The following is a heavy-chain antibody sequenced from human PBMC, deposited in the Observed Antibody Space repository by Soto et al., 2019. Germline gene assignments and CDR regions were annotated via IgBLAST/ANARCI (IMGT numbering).Heavy chain of an antibody. CDR1: GGTFSRPA. CDR3: ARGWGYDSNDYYYAY. J-gene: IGHJ4*02. Sequence: QVQLVQSGAEVRKPGSSVKVSCKASGGTFSRPAISWVRQAPGQGLEWMGGIIPIFGTANHAQKFQGRVTIIADESTSTVDMEVSSLRSEDTAMYYCARGWGYDSNDYYYAYWGQGTLVIVSS. V-gene: IGHV1-69*01. CDR2: IIPIFGTA. D-gene: IGHD3-22*01.